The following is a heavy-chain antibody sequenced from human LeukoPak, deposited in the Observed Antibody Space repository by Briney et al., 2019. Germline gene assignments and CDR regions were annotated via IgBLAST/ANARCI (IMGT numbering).Heavy chain of an antibody. D-gene: IGHD1-20*01. J-gene: IGHJ3*02. CDR2: IKEDGSEK. Sequence: GGSLRLSCAASGFTFSNAWMSWVRQAPGKGLEWVANIKEDGSEKYYVDSVKGRFTISRDNAKNSLYLQMNSLRAEDTAVYYCARDEYNWNVDAFDIWGQGTVVTVSS. V-gene: IGHV3-7*01. CDR1: GFTFSNAW. CDR3: ARDEYNWNVDAFDI.